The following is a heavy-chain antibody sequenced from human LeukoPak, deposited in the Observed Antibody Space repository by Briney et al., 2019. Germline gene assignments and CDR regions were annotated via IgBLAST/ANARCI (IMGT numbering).Heavy chain of an antibody. CDR3: ARDRGPQDAFDI. V-gene: IGHV3-30*03. Sequence: GGSLRLSCVASGFTFNAFGMHWVRQAPGKGLEWVAVISYDGSNKYYADSVKGRFTISRDNSKNTLYLQMNSLRAEDTAVYYCARDRGPQDAFDIWGQGTMVTVSS. J-gene: IGHJ3*02. CDR1: GFTFNAFG. D-gene: IGHD3-10*01. CDR2: ISYDGSNK.